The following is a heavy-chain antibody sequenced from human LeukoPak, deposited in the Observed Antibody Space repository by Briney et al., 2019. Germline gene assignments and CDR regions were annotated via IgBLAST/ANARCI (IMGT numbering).Heavy chain of an antibody. V-gene: IGHV1-8*03. D-gene: IGHD5-18*01. J-gene: IGHJ4*02. CDR1: GYTYTSYD. CDR3: ARGYSYGYEADY. CDR2: MNPNSGNT. Sequence: APVKVSCNASGYTYTSYDINWVRQATGHGLEWMGWMNPNSGNTGYAQKFQGRVTITRNTSISTAYMELSSLRSEDTAVYYCARGYSYGYEADYWGQGTLVTVSS.